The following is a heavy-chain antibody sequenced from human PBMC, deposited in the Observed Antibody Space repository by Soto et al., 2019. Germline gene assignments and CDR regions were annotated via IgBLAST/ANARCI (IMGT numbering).Heavy chain of an antibody. V-gene: IGHV3-66*01. J-gene: IGHJ6*04. Sequence: GGSLRLSCAASGFTVSSKYMTWVRQAPGKGLEWVSLIQSGGTTYYADSVKGRFTISRDTSENTLHLQMDSLRVEDTAVYYCARDDVLCDGGRCQRIPLDFWGKGTTVTVSS. D-gene: IGHD2-15*01. CDR1: GFTVSSKY. CDR3: ARDDVLCDGGRCQRIPLDF. CDR2: IQSGGTT.